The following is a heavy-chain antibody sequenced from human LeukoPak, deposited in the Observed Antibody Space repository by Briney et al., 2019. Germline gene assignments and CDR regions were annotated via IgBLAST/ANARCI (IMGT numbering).Heavy chain of an antibody. CDR1: GGTFTSYT. D-gene: IGHD3-3*01. CDR2: IIPILGIA. Sequence: SVKVSCKASGGTFTSYTISWVRQAPGQGLEWMGRIIPILGIANYAQKFQGRVTITADKSTSTAYMELSSMRSEDTDVYYCARRVFDFWSGQTSKYYYYYMDVWGKGTTVTVSS. V-gene: IGHV1-69*02. J-gene: IGHJ6*03. CDR3: ARRVFDFWSGQTSKYYYYYMDV.